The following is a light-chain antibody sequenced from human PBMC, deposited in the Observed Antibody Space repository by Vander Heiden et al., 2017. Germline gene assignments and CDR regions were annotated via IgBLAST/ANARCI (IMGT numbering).Light chain of an antibody. CDR2: DVS. V-gene: IGLV2-11*01. Sequence: QSALTQPRPVSGSPGQAVTISCTGTSSDVGGYNYVPWYQQHPGKVPKLMFYDVSNRPSGVPDRFSGSKSGNTASLTVSGLQAEDEADYYCCSYAGSSTVLFGGGTKLTVL. CDR3: CSYAGSSTVL. J-gene: IGLJ2*01. CDR1: SSDVGGYNY.